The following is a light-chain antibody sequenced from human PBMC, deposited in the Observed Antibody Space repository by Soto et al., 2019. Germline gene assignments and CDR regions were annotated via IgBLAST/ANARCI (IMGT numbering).Light chain of an antibody. Sequence: EILFTQAPGTLSLSPGERATLSCRASHSVSSSYLAWYQQKPGQPTRLLIYGASSRANGIPDRFSGSGSGTDFTLTISRLEPEDFAVYYCQQYGSSPPITFGQGTRLEIK. V-gene: IGKV3-20*01. CDR2: GAS. CDR3: QQYGSSPPIT. J-gene: IGKJ5*01. CDR1: HSVSSSY.